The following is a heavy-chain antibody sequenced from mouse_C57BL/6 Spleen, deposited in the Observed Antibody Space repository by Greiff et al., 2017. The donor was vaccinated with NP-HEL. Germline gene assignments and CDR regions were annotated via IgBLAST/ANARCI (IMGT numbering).Heavy chain of an antibody. CDR2: IYPGDGDT. J-gene: IGHJ2*01. Sequence: LHESGPELVKPGASVKISCKASGYAFSSSWMNWVKQRPGKGLEWIGRIYPGDGDTNYNGKFKGKATLTADKSSSTAYMQLSSLTSEDSAVYFCARSGDGNYEGYWGQGTTLTVSS. CDR1: GYAFSSSW. CDR3: ARSGDGNYEGY. D-gene: IGHD2-1*01. V-gene: IGHV1-82*01.